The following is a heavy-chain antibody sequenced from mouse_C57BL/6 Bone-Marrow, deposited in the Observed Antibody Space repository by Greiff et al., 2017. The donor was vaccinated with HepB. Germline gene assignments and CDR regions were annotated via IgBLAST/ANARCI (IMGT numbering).Heavy chain of an antibody. CDR2: ISSGSSTI. CDR3: ARLYYGSSYPYFDD. CDR1: GFTFSDYG. D-gene: IGHD1-1*01. Sequence: EVQRVESGGGLVKPGGSLKLSCAASGFTFSDYGMHWVRQAPEKGLEWVAYISSGSSTIYYADTVKGRFTISRDNAKNTLFLQMTSLRSEDTAMYYCARLYYGSSYPYFDDWGQGTTLTVSS. V-gene: IGHV5-17*01. J-gene: IGHJ2*01.